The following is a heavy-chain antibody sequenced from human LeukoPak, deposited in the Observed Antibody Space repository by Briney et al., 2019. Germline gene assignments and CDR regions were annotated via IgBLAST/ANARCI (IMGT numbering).Heavy chain of an antibody. CDR1: GGSISSGDYY. CDR3: ARDSSGYLFDY. J-gene: IGHJ4*02. V-gene: IGHV4-30-4*08. D-gene: IGHD3-22*01. CDR2: IYYSGST. Sequence: SETLSLTCTVSGGSISSGDYYWSWIRQPPGKCLEWIGYIYYSGSTYYNPSLKSRVTISVDTSKNQFSLKLSSVTAADTAVYYCARDSSGYLFDYWGQGTLVTVSS.